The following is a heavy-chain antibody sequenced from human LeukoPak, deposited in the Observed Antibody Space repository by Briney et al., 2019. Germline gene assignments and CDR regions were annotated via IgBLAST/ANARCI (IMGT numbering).Heavy chain of an antibody. D-gene: IGHD3-3*01. V-gene: IGHV3-7*01. Sequence: GGSLRLSCAASGFTFSSYAMSWVRQAQGKGLEWVANIKQDGSEKYYVDSVKGRFTISRDNAKNSLYLQMNSLRAEDTAVYYCARGINVLRFLEWLLYFDYWGQGTLVTVSS. CDR3: ARGINVLRFLEWLLYFDY. CDR1: GFTFSSYA. J-gene: IGHJ4*02. CDR2: IKQDGSEK.